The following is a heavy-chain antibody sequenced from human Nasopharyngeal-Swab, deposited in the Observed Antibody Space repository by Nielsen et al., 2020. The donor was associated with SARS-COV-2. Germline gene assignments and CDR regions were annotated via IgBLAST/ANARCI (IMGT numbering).Heavy chain of an antibody. V-gene: IGHV3-43*01. Sequence: GVLKISCAASGFTFDDYTMHWVRQAPGKGLEWVSLISWDGGSTYYADSVKGRFTISRDNSKNSLYLQMNSLRTEDTALYYCAKDEWLRPYYYHGMDVWGQGTTVTVSS. CDR2: ISWDGGST. CDR1: GFTFDDYT. J-gene: IGHJ6*02. D-gene: IGHD5-12*01. CDR3: AKDEWLRPYYYHGMDV.